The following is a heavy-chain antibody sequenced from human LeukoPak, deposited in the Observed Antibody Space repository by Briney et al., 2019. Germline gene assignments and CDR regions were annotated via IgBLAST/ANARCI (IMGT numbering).Heavy chain of an antibody. Sequence: PVASVKVSCKASGYTFTNYDINWVRQATGQGLEWMGWMNPNSGDTAYAQKFQGRVTMTRNTSISTAYMELSSLRSEDTAVYYCARAGGNTYVPYFRYWGQGTLVTVSS. CDR3: ARAGGNTYVPYFRY. CDR2: MNPNSGDT. V-gene: IGHV1-8*01. CDR1: GYTFTNYD. J-gene: IGHJ4*02. D-gene: IGHD5-18*01.